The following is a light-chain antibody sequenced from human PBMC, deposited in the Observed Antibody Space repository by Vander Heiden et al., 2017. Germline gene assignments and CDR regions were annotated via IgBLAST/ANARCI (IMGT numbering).Light chain of an antibody. CDR1: QSVGTL. Sequence: EVVLKQSPATLSVSPGERATLSCRASQSVGTLLAWYQQKPGQAPRLLIYRASTRATGIPARFSGSGSGTEFTLTIGSLQSEDFAVYYCQQYNNWPITFGQGTRLEIK. V-gene: IGKV3-15*01. CDR2: RAS. J-gene: IGKJ5*01. CDR3: QQYNNWPIT.